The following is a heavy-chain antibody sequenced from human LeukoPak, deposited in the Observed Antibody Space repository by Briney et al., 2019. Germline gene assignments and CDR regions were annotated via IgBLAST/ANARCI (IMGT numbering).Heavy chain of an antibody. D-gene: IGHD6-13*01. CDR2: ISSSSSYI. Sequence: GGSLRLSCAASGFTFSSYSMNWVRQAPGKGLELVSSISSSSSYIYYADSVKGRFTISRDNAKNSLYLQMNSLRAEDTAVYYCAINRIAAAGTPSDWGQGTLVTVSS. J-gene: IGHJ4*02. CDR3: AINRIAAAGTPSD. CDR1: GFTFSSYS. V-gene: IGHV3-21*01.